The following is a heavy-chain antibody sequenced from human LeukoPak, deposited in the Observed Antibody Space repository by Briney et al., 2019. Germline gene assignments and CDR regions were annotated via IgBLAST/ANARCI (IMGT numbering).Heavy chain of an antibody. Sequence: PGGSLKLSCAASGFTFSGSAIHWVRQASGKGLEWVGRIRSKANTYATEYGASVKGRFTISRDDSKNTAYLQMNSLKTEDTAVYYCIRREIYDSSGYYCEWGQGTLVTVSS. CDR3: IRREIYDSSGYYCE. CDR1: GFTFSGSA. J-gene: IGHJ4*02. V-gene: IGHV3-73*01. CDR2: IRSKANTYAT. D-gene: IGHD3-22*01.